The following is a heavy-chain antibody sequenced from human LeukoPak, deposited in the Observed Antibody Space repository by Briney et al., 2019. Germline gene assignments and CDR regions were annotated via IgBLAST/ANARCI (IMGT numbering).Heavy chain of an antibody. D-gene: IGHD3-10*01. J-gene: IGHJ5*02. CDR3: AKDTRYYGSGSASPFDP. Sequence: GGSLRLSCAASGFTFSSYAMSWVRQAPGKGLEWVSAISGSGGSTYYADSVKGRFTISRDNSKNTLYLQMNSLRAEDTAVYYCAKDTRYYGSGSASPFDPWGQGTLVTVSS. CDR1: GFTFSSYA. V-gene: IGHV3-23*01. CDR2: ISGSGGST.